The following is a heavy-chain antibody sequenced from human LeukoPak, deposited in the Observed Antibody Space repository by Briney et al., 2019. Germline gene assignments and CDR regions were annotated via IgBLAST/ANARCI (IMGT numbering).Heavy chain of an antibody. Sequence: GASVKVSCKASGYTFTSYGISWVRQAPGQGLEWMGWISAYNGNTNYAQKPQGRVTMTTDTSTSTAYMELRSLRSDDTAVYYCARDSGTGMVVAAYSWFDPWGQGTLVTVSS. V-gene: IGHV1-18*01. CDR3: ARDSGTGMVVAAYSWFDP. D-gene: IGHD2-15*01. J-gene: IGHJ5*02. CDR2: ISAYNGNT. CDR1: GYTFTSYG.